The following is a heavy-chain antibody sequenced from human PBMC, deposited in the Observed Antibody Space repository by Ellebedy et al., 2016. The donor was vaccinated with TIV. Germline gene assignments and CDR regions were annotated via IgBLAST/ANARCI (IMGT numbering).Heavy chain of an antibody. J-gene: IGHJ6*02. V-gene: IGHV5-51*01. CDR3: ARNFGPAVAGTYYYYYGMDV. Sequence: GESLKISCKGSGYSFTSYWIGWVRQMPGKGLEWMGIIYPGDSDTRYSPSFQGQVTISADKSISTAYLQWSSLKASDTAMYYCARNFGPAVAGTYYYYYGMDVWGQGTTVTVSS. CDR2: IYPGDSDT. D-gene: IGHD6-19*01. CDR1: GYSFTSYW.